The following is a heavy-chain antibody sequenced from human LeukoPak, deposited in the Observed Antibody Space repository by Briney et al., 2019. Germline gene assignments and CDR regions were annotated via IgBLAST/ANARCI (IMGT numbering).Heavy chain of an antibody. V-gene: IGHV1-69*06. CDR2: IIPIFGTA. J-gene: IGHJ4*02. D-gene: IGHD1-1*01. Sequence: ASVKVSCKASGYTFTSYDINWVRQATGQGLEWMGGIIPIFGTANYAQKFQGRVTITADKSTSTAYMELSSLRSEDTAVYYCARENLGRYASYYFDYWGQGTLVTVSS. CDR1: GYTFTSYD. CDR3: ARENLGRYASYYFDY.